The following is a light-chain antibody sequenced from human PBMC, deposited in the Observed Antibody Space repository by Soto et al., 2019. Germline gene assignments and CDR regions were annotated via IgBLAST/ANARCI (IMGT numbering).Light chain of an antibody. CDR2: DVS. J-gene: IGLJ1*01. V-gene: IGLV2-14*01. CDR1: SSDVGGYNY. CDR3: SSYRSSSTVYV. Sequence: QSVLTQRASVSGSPGQSITISCTGTSSDVGGYNYVSWYQQHPGEAPKLLIYDVSNRPSGVSNRFSGSKSGNTASLTISGLQAEDEADYYCSSYRSSSTVYVFGTGTKVTVL.